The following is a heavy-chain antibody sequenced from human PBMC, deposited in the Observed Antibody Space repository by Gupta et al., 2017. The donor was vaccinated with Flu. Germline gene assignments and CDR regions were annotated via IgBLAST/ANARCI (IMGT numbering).Heavy chain of an antibody. V-gene: IGHV3-48*03. D-gene: IGHD3-10*01. J-gene: IGHJ6*02. CDR2: IRSSGSTI. CDR1: GFTFSSYE. CDR3: ARDRGPYYYYYGMDV. Sequence: EVQLVESGGGLVQPGGSLRLPCAASGFTFSSYEMNWVRQAPGKGLEWVSYIRSSGSTIYYADSVKGRFTISRDNAKNSLYLHMNSLRAEDTAVYYCARDRGPYYYYYGMDVWGQGTTVTVSS.